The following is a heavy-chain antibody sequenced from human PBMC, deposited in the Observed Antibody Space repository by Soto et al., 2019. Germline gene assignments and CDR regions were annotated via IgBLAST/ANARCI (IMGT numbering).Heavy chain of an antibody. CDR2: LGGGGDT. Sequence: PGGSLRLSCVASGFTFGTYTMNWVRQAPGKGLEWVSALGGGGDTHYAESVKGRFTISRDYSKNILLLQMNSLRDEDSAIYYCTKDRHPDGIWTFDFWGQGTLVTVSS. CDR3: TKDRHPDGIWTFDF. V-gene: IGHV3-23*01. CDR1: GFTFGTYT. D-gene: IGHD3-9*01. J-gene: IGHJ4*02.